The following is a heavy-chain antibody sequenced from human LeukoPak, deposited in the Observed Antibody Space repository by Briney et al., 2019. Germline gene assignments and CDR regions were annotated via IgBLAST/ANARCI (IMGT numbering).Heavy chain of an antibody. CDR2: IYTSGST. Sequence: SETLSLTCTVSGGSISSYYWSWVRQPAGKGLEWIGRIYTSGSTNYNPSLKSRVTMSVDTSKNQFSLKLSSVTAADTAVYYCARSIAAAGQSYYYYYMDVWGKGTTVTVSS. V-gene: IGHV4-4*07. CDR1: GGSISSYY. CDR3: ARSIAAAGQSYYYYYMDV. D-gene: IGHD6-13*01. J-gene: IGHJ6*03.